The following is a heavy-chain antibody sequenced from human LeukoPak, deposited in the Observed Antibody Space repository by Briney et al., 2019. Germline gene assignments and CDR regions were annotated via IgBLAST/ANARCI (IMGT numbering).Heavy chain of an antibody. Sequence: ASVKVSCKASGYTFTSYGISWVRQAPGQGLEWMGWISAYNGNTNYAQKLQGRVTMTTDTSTSTAYMELRSLRSDDTAVYYCARVAEDYYDSSGYPYYFDYWGQGTLVTVSS. CDR3: ARVAEDYYDSSGYPYYFDY. CDR1: GYTFTSYG. CDR2: ISAYNGNT. J-gene: IGHJ4*02. D-gene: IGHD3-22*01. V-gene: IGHV1-18*01.